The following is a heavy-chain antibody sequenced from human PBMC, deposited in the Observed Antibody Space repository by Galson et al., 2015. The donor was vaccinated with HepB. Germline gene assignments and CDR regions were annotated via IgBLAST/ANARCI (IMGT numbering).Heavy chain of an antibody. CDR3: AAQDGYNFLPPNFDY. D-gene: IGHD5-24*01. CDR2: FDPEDGET. CDR1: GYTLTELS. V-gene: IGHV1-24*01. Sequence: SVKVSCKVSGYTLTELSMHWVRQAPGKGLEWMGGFDPEDGETIYAQKFQGRVTMTEDTSTDTAYMELSSLRSEDTAVYYCAAQDGYNFLPPNFDYWGQGTLVTVSS. J-gene: IGHJ4*02.